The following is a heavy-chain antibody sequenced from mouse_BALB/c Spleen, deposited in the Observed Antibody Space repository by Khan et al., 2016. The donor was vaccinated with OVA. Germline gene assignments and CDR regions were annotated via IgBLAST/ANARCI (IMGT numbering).Heavy chain of an antibody. CDR3: MIYAMDY. Sequence: DVQLLATGGGLVQFGGSRGLSCEGSGFNFSGFWMSWVRQTPGKTLEWIGDINSDGSVINYAPSIKDRFTIFRDNDKSTLYLQMSNVRSEDTATYFCMIYAMDYWGQGTSVTVSS. J-gene: IGHJ4*01. CDR2: INSDGSVI. V-gene: IGHV11-2*02. CDR1: GFNFSGFW.